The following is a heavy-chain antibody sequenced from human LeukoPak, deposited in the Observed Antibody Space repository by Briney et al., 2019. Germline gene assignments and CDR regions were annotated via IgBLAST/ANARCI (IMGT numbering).Heavy chain of an antibody. J-gene: IGHJ4*02. CDR1: GGSISSNSHY. CDR3: ARHLFSESYYF. D-gene: IGHD1-26*01. Sequence: PSETLSLTCTVSGGSISSNSHYWGWMRQTPGKGLEWIGSIHYSGNTYINPSLKSRVTISVDTCRSQFSLKLSSVTEAGTAVYYCARHLFSESYYFWGPGTLVTVSS. CDR2: IHYSGNT. V-gene: IGHV4-39*01.